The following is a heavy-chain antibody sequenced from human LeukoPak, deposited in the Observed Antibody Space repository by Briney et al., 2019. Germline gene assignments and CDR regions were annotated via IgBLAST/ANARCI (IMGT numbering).Heavy chain of an antibody. CDR3: ARDLDYPPYNWFDP. CDR1: GGSINTGNYY. D-gene: IGHD4-11*01. V-gene: IGHV4-61*02. CDR2: IYTSGST. J-gene: IGHJ5*02. Sequence: SETLSLTCTVSGGSINTGNYYWSWIRQPAGKGLEWIVRIYTSGSTNYNPSLKGRVTVSLDTSKNQFSLKLSSVIAADTAVYYCARDLDYPPYNWFDPWGQGTLVTVSS.